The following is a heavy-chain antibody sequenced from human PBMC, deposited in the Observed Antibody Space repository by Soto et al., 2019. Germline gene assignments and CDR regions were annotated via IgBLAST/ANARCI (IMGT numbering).Heavy chain of an antibody. CDR2: ISAYNGNT. V-gene: IGHV1-18*01. CDR1: GYSLTSYG. CDR3: ARVGRNWNVYGMDV. Sequence: ASVRVSCKASGYSLTSYGISWVRQAPGQGLEWMGWISAYNGNTNYAQKLQGRVTMTTDTSTSTAYMELRSLRSDDTAVYYCARVGRNWNVYGMDVWGQGTTVTVSS. J-gene: IGHJ6*02. D-gene: IGHD1-1*01.